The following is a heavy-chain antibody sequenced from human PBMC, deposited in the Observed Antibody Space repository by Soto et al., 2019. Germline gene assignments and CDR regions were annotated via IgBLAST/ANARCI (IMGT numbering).Heavy chain of an antibody. J-gene: IGHJ6*01. CDR1: GYTFTKYG. Sequence: QEQLVQSGGEVKKPGASVRVSCKASGYTFTKYGITWVRQAPGQGLEWMGWIGVYNGKTNYARKLQGRVIMTADTSASTAYMELRSLRSDDTAVYYCSRALYCTSPSCYNHYYYGMDIW. V-gene: IGHV1-18*04. D-gene: IGHD2-2*02. CDR3: SRALYCTSPSCYNHYYYGMDI. CDR2: IGVYNGKT.